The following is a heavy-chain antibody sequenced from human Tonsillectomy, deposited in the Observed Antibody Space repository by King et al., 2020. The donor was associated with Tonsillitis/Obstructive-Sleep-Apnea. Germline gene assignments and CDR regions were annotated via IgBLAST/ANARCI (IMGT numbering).Heavy chain of an antibody. V-gene: IGHV3-48*02. Sequence: VQLVESGGGLVQPGGSLRLSCAASGFTFSSYSMNWVRQAPGKGLEWVSYISSSSSTIYYADSVKGRFTISRDNAKNSLYLQMNSLRDEDTAVYYCAGGASSTYTPLLDSWGPGTLVTVSS. CDR1: GFTFSSYS. CDR3: AGGASSTYTPLLDS. J-gene: IGHJ4*02. CDR2: ISSSSSTI. D-gene: IGHD1-26*01.